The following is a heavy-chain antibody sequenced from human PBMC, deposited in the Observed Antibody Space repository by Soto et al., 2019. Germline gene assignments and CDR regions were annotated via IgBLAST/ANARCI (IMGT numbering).Heavy chain of an antibody. CDR3: ARAYLSPNFWNYWFDP. V-gene: IGHV1-69*06. CDR1: GGTFSSYA. J-gene: IGHJ5*02. Sequence: ASVKVSCKASGGTFSSYAISWGRQAPGQGLEWMGGIIPIFGTANYAQKFQGRVTITADKSTSTAYMELSSLRSEDTAAYYCARAYLSPNFWNYWFDPWGQGTLVTVSS. CDR2: IIPIFGTA. D-gene: IGHD1-7*01.